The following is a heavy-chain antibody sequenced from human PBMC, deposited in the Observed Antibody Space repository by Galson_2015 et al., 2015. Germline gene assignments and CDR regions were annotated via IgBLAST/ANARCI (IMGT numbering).Heavy chain of an antibody. D-gene: IGHD3-22*01. J-gene: IGHJ5*02. V-gene: IGHV3-30*03. CDR3: ARDKDSSVSNWFDP. Sequence: SLRLSCAASGFTFSSYGMHWVRQAPGKGLEWVAVISYDGSNKYYADSVKGRFTISRDNSKNTLYLQMNSLRAEDTAVYYCARDKDSSVSNWFDPWGQGTLVTVSS. CDR1: GFTFSSYG. CDR2: ISYDGSNK.